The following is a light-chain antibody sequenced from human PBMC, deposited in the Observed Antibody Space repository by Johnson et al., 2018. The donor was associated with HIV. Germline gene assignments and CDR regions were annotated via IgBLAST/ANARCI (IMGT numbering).Light chain of an antibody. Sequence: QSMLTQPPSVSAAPGQKVTISCSGSSSNIGNNYVAWYQQLPGTAPKLLIYESNKRPSGIPDRFSGSKSGTSATLGITGLQTGDEADYYCGTWDSSLIAGCFGTGTKVTVL. J-gene: IGLJ1*01. CDR1: SSNIGNNY. CDR2: ESN. CDR3: GTWDSSLIAGC. V-gene: IGLV1-51*02.